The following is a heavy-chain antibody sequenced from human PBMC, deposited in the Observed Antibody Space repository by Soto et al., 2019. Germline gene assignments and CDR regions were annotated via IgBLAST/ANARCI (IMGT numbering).Heavy chain of an antibody. J-gene: IGHJ6*02. V-gene: IGHV4-30-4*01. Sequence: PSETLSLTWTVSVDSISSADYYGIWIRQTPGKVLEWIGHIFYSGTTYYNPSLKSRLTISVDTSKNHFSLRLTSVTAADTAVYYCARDLWVEPELYYYGMDVWGQGTTVTVS. CDR1: VDSISSADYY. D-gene: IGHD1-1*01. CDR3: ARDLWVEPELYYYGMDV. CDR2: IFYSGTT.